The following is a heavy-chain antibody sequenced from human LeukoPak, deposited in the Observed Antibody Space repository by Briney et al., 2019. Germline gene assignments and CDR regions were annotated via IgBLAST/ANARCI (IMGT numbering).Heavy chain of an antibody. Sequence: GGSLRLSCAASGFTFSNYPMNWVRQAPGKGLEWVSAITTDGSRTYNADSVKGRFTISRDNSKNTLYLQMNSLRAENTAVYYCAKGNTVSPDYWGQGTLVTVSS. CDR3: AKGNTVSPDY. J-gene: IGHJ4*02. CDR1: GFTFSNYP. CDR2: ITTDGSRT. V-gene: IGHV3-23*01. D-gene: IGHD4-17*01.